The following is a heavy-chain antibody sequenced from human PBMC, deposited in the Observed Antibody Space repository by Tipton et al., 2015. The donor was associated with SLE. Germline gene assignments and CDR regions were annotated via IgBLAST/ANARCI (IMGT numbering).Heavy chain of an antibody. CDR2: IYYSGST. CDR3: ARELDAFHI. J-gene: IGHJ3*02. V-gene: IGHV4-59*01. CDR1: GGSISSYY. Sequence: TLSLTCTVSGGSISSYYWSWIRQPPGKGLEWIGYIYYSGSTNYNPSLKSRVAISVDTSKNHFSLNLSSVTAADTAVYYCARELDAFHIWGQGTMVTVSS.